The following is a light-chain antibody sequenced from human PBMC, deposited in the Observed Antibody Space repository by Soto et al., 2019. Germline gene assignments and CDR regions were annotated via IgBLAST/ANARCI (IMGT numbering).Light chain of an antibody. CDR3: QQRSNWPVT. V-gene: IGKV3-11*01. Sequence: EIVLTQSPATLSLSPGEGATLSCRASQSVSSYLAWYQQKPGQAPRLLIYDASNRATGIPARFSGSGSVTDFTLTISSLEPEDFAVYYCQQRSNWPVTFGQGTKLEIK. CDR2: DAS. J-gene: IGKJ2*01. CDR1: QSVSSY.